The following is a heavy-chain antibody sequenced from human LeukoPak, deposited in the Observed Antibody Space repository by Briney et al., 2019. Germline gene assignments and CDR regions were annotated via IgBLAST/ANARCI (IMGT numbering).Heavy chain of an antibody. CDR3: AKGRDTSGRQNFDF. J-gene: IGHJ4*02. CDR1: GFTFTSYA. D-gene: IGHD6-19*01. Sequence: GGSLRLSCEASGFTFTSYAMRWVRQAPGKGLEWVSSISASGSGTFYTDSMSGRFTISRDNAKKTLFLQMKNLRLGDTALYYCAKGRDTSGRQNFDFWGQGTLVTVSS. V-gene: IGHV3-23*01. CDR2: ISASGSGT.